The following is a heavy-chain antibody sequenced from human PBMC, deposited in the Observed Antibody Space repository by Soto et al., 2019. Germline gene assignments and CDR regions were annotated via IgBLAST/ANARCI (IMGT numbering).Heavy chain of an antibody. D-gene: IGHD3-22*01. V-gene: IGHV3-23*01. J-gene: IGHJ4*02. CDR2: ITGSGVSP. CDR1: GFTFYNYA. CDR3: AKATYYYDTSGYYRVYFDY. Sequence: GGSLRLSCAASGFTFYNYAMTWVRQAPGKGVEWVSTITGSGVSPYYADSVKGRFTISRDNSENTLYLHMSSLRAEDTAVYYCAKATYYYDTSGYYRVYFDYWGQGTLVTVSS.